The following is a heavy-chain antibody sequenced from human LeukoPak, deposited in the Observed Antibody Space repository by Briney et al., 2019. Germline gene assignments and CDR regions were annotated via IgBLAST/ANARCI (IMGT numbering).Heavy chain of an antibody. J-gene: IGHJ4*02. CDR1: GYTFTGYY. CDR3: ARGWSMTLMYYFDY. Sequence: ASVKVSCKASGYTFTGYYMHWVRQAPGQGLEWMGWINPNSGGTKYAQKFQGRATMTRDTSISTAYMELSRLRSDDTAVYYCARGWSMTLMYYFDYWGQGTLVTVSS. V-gene: IGHV1-2*02. D-gene: IGHD2-8*02. CDR2: INPNSGGT.